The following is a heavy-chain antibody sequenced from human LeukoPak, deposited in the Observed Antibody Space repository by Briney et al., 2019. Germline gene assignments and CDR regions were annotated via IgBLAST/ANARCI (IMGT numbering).Heavy chain of an antibody. D-gene: IGHD2-2*01. J-gene: IGHJ4*02. Sequence: GGSLRLSCAASGFTFSSYWMSWVRQAPGKGLEWVANIKQDGSEEYYVDSVKGRFTISRDNAKNSLYLQMNSLRAEDTAVYYCARGRRGYNKIPAAPCFDYWGQGTLVTVSS. V-gene: IGHV3-7*01. CDR2: IKQDGSEE. CDR1: GFTFSSYW. CDR3: ARGRRGYNKIPAAPCFDY.